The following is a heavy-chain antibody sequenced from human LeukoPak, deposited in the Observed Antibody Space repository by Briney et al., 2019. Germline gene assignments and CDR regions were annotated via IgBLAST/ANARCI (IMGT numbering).Heavy chain of an antibody. V-gene: IGHV1-2*02. CDR1: GYTFTGYY. CDR3: ARHPINWNYRNWFDP. D-gene: IGHD1-7*01. J-gene: IGHJ5*02. Sequence: ASVKVSCKASGYTFTGYYMHWVRQAPGQGLGWMGWINPNSGGTNYAQKFQGRVTMTRDTSISTAYMELSRLRSDDTAVYYCARHPINWNYRNWFDPWGQGTLVTVSS. CDR2: INPNSGGT.